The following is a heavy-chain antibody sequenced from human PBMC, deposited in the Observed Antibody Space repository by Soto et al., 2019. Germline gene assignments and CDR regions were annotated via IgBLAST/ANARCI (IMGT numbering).Heavy chain of an antibody. J-gene: IGHJ6*02. CDR3: ASFRDCASANCKNPYYYDAVDV. CDR2: IWYDGSNK. Sequence: QVQLVESGGGVVQPGRSLRLSCAASGFSFSRYGMHWVRQAPGKGLEWVAVIWYDGSNKYYADAVKGRFTISRDNSKTTLYLQMNSLRAEDTAVYYCASFRDCASANCKNPYYYDAVDVWGQGTTVTVSS. CDR1: GFSFSRYG. V-gene: IGHV3-33*01. D-gene: IGHD2-2*01.